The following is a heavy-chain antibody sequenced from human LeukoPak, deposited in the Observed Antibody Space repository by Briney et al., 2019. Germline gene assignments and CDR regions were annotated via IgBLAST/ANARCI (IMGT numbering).Heavy chain of an antibody. CDR3: ARPYSSSWSTDFDY. V-gene: IGHV1-2*02. D-gene: IGHD6-13*01. CDR1: GYTFTGYY. Sequence: APVKVSCKTSGYTFTGYYMHWVRQAPGQGLGWMGWINPNSGGTNYAQKFQGRVTMTRDTSISTAYMELSRLRSDDTAVYYCARPYSSSWSTDFDYWGQGTLVTVSS. CDR2: INPNSGGT. J-gene: IGHJ4*02.